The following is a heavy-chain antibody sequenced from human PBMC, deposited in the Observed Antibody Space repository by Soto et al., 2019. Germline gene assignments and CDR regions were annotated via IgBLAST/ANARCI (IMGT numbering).Heavy chain of an antibody. J-gene: IGHJ6*02. V-gene: IGHV4-59*01. Sequence: PSETLSLTCTVSGGSISSYYWSWIRQPPGKGLEWLGYIYYSGSTNYNPSLKSRVTISVDTSKNQFSLKLSSVTAADTAVYYCARGRRDWLRFLDWSSMDVWGQGAKVAVS. CDR1: GGSISSYY. CDR2: IYYSGST. D-gene: IGHD3-3*01. CDR3: ARGRRDWLRFLDWSSMDV.